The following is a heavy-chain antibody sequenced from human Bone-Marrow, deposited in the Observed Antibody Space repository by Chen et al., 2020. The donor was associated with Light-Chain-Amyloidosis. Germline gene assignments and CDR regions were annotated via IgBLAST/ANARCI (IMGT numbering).Heavy chain of an antibody. CDR3: ARRRDGYNFDY. V-gene: IGHV5-51*01. CDR1: GYPFPNYW. J-gene: IGHJ4*02. D-gene: IGHD5-12*01. CDR2: IYPDDSDA. Sequence: EVQLEQSGPEVNTPGESLKISCKASGYPFPNYWIGWVRQMPGKGLEWMGVIYPDDSDARYSPSFEGQVTISADKSITTAYLQWRSLKASDTAMYYCARRRDGYNFDYWGQGTLVTVSS.